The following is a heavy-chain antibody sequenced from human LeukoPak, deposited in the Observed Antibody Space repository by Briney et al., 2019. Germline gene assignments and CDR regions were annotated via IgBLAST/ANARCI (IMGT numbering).Heavy chain of an antibody. Sequence: SVKVSCKASGYTFTSYDINWVRLAPGQGLEWMGRIIPILGIANYAQKFQGRVTITADKSTSTAYMELSSLRSEDTAVYYCARGTPGYSYGYSDWGQGTLVTVSS. V-gene: IGHV1-69*04. D-gene: IGHD5-18*01. J-gene: IGHJ4*02. CDR3: ARGTPGYSYGYSD. CDR2: IIPILGIA. CDR1: GYTFTSYD.